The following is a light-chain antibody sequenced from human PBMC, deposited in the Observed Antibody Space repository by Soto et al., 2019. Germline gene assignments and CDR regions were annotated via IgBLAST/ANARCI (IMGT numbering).Light chain of an antibody. J-gene: IGLJ2*01. CDR1: SSDIGGYDY. V-gene: IGLV2-14*03. Sequence: QSALTQPASLCGSPGQSITISCTGTSSDIGGYDYVSWYQQHPGKVPKVIIYDVNNRPSGVSHRFSGSKSGNTASLTISGLQAEDEADYYCTSYTTSSTVVFGGGTKLTVL. CDR2: DVN. CDR3: TSYTTSSTVV.